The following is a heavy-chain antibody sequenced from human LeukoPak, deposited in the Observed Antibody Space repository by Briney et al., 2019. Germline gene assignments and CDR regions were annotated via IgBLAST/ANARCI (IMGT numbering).Heavy chain of an antibody. CDR3: ARQTFSQGHDSSGYYYLAPGFDY. D-gene: IGHD3-22*01. CDR1: GYSFTSYW. J-gene: IGHJ4*02. CDR2: IYPGDSDT. Sequence: GESLKISCKGSGYSFTSYWIGWVRQMPGKGLEGMGIIYPGDSDTRYSPSFQGQVTISADKSISTAYLQWSSLKASDTAMYYCARQTFSQGHDSSGYYYLAPGFDYWGQGTLVTVSS. V-gene: IGHV5-51*01.